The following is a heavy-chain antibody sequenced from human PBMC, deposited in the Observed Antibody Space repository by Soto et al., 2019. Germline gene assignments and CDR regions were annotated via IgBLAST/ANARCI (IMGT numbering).Heavy chain of an antibody. CDR1: GGTFSNYA. Sequence: QVQLVQSGAEVKKPGSSVKVSCKASGGTFSNYAINWVRQAPGQGLEWMGGIIPLFGTPNYAQKFQGRVTFTAHKSTSTAYMELRSLRSDDTAVYYCASGWETVGTTTPFAYWGHGTLVTVSS. CDR3: ASGWETVGTTTPFAY. V-gene: IGHV1-69*06. CDR2: IIPLFGTP. D-gene: IGHD1-26*01. J-gene: IGHJ4*01.